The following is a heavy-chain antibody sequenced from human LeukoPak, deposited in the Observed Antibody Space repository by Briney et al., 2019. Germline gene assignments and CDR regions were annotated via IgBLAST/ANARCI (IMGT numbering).Heavy chain of an antibody. J-gene: IGHJ4*02. D-gene: IGHD3-10*01. Sequence: GASGKVSCKASGYTFTSYGISWVRQAPGQGLEWMGWITAYNDNTNYAQKLQGRVTMTTDTSTSTAYMELRSLRSDGTAVYYCARALLWFGEPSHIDYWGQGTLVTASS. CDR3: ARALLWFGEPSHIDY. CDR2: ITAYNDNT. CDR1: GYTFTSYG. V-gene: IGHV1-18*01.